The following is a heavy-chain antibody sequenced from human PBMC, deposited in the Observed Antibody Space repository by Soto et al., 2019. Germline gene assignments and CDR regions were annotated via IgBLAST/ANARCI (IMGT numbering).Heavy chain of an antibody. J-gene: IGHJ4*02. CDR3: ARQGYDSSGYYPYYFDY. CDR2: IYYSGST. D-gene: IGHD3-22*01. CDR1: GGSISSSSYY. Sequence: QLQLQESGPGLVKPSETLSLTCTVSGGSISSSSYYWGWIRQPPGKGLEWIGSIYYSGSTYYNPFLKRRVTISVXTSXNXYSLKLSSVTAADTAVYYCARQGYDSSGYYPYYFDYWGQGTLVTVSS. V-gene: IGHV4-39*01.